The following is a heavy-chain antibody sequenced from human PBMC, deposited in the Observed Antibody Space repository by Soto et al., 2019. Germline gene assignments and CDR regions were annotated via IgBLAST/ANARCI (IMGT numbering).Heavy chain of an antibody. CDR3: ARESYYTLGSYYYGRDV. D-gene: IGHD3-10*01. CDR1: GATIRSYY. J-gene: IGHJ6*02. CDR2: IYYGGST. Sequence: SETLSLTCSVSGATIRSYYWSWIRQFPGKGLEYIGFIYYGGSTNYNPSLESRVTMSGDTSKNQLSLKLASVTAADTAVYYCARESYYTLGSYYYGRDVGGQGTTVTVSS. V-gene: IGHV4-59*12.